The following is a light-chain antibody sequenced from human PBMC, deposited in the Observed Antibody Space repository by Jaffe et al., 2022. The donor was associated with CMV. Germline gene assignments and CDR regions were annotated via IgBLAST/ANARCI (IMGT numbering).Light chain of an antibody. CDR3: QQYANLPS. Sequence: DIQMTQSPSSLSASVGDRVTITCQATQDIDKYLNWYQQKPGRAPKLLIYDSFNLETGVPSRFTGSGSGTDFTFTISSLQPEDVGTYYCQQYANLPSFGGGTKVEIK. CDR1: QDIDKY. V-gene: IGKV1-33*01. J-gene: IGKJ4*01. CDR2: DSF.